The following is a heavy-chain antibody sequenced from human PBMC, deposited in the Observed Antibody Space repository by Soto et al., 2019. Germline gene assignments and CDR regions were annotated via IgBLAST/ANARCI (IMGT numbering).Heavy chain of an antibody. CDR1: GGSISSGDYY. CDR2: IYYSGST. J-gene: IGHJ4*02. D-gene: IGHD2-2*02. Sequence: SETLSLTCTVSGGSISSGDYYWSWIRQPPXKGLEWIGYIYYSGSTYYNPSLKSRVTISVDTSKNQFSLKLSSVTAADTAVYYCARVYIYCSSTSCYTGQYYFDYWGQGTLVTVSS. CDR3: ARVYIYCSSTSCYTGQYYFDY. V-gene: IGHV4-30-4*01.